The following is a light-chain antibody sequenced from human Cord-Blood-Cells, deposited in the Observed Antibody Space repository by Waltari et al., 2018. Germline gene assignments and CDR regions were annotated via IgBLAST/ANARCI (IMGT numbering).Light chain of an antibody. CDR2: EVS. CDR1: SIDVAAWSH. V-gene: IGLV2-14*01. J-gene: IGLJ1*01. Sequence: QSALALRPSVSGSHARSVTSSSTGSSIDVAAWSHAPLYHQHPGKAPKRMIYEVSNRPSGVSNRFSGSKSGNTASLTISGLQAEDEADYYCSSYTSSSTRVFGTGTKVTVL. CDR3: SSYTSSSTRV.